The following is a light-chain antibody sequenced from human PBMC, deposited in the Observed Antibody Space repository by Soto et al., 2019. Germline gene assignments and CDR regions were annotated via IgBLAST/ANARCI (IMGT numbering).Light chain of an antibody. Sequence: QSALTQPPSVSGAPGQRVTISCTGSSSNIGAGYDVHWYQQHPGTAPKLLIYGNNNRPSGVPDRFSGSKSGNSASLAITGLQAEDEADYYCQSYDTSLSGSVFGGGTKLTVL. CDR2: GNN. V-gene: IGLV1-40*01. CDR1: SSNIGAGYD. CDR3: QSYDTSLSGSV. J-gene: IGLJ2*01.